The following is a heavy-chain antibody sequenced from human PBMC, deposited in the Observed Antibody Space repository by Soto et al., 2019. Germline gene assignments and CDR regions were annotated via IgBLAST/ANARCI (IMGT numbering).Heavy chain of an antibody. D-gene: IGHD3-10*01. CDR3: AKDLMVRGDYYYYGMDV. CDR1: GFIFSNYA. V-gene: IGHV3-23*01. Sequence: GGSLRLSCEASGFIFSNYAMTWVRQAPGKGLEWVSAIYGTGSTTYYADSVKGRFTISRDNSNNTLYLQMNSLRAEDTAVYYCAKDLMVRGDYYYYGMDVWGQGTTVTVSS. CDR2: IYGTGSTT. J-gene: IGHJ6*02.